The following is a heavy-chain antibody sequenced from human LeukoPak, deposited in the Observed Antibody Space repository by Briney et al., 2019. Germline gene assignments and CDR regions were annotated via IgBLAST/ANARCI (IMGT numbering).Heavy chain of an antibody. D-gene: IGHD6-19*01. Sequence: ASVKVSCKASGYTFRNYYMHWVRQAPGQGLERTGIINPSDGSTTYAQKFQGRVTMTRDTSTSTVYMELSSLRSEDTAVFYCARGFAVAGFDYWGRGTLVTVSS. CDR3: ARGFAVAGFDY. CDR1: GYTFRNYY. J-gene: IGHJ4*02. V-gene: IGHV1-46*01. CDR2: INPSDGST.